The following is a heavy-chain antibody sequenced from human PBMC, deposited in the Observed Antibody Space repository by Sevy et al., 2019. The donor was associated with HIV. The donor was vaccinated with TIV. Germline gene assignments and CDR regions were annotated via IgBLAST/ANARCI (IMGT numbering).Heavy chain of an antibody. CDR3: ARDGGNSVKWYPLY. V-gene: IGHV3-30-3*01. CDR2: ISYEGTET. CDR1: GFAFSTHA. D-gene: IGHD2-2*01. J-gene: IGHJ4*01. Sequence: GESLRLSCAASGFAFSTHAMHWVRQAPGKGLEWVAVISYEGTETFYAASVEGRFTISRDNSKNMLSLQINSLRPEDTAVYYCARDGGNSVKWYPLYWGHGTLVTVSS.